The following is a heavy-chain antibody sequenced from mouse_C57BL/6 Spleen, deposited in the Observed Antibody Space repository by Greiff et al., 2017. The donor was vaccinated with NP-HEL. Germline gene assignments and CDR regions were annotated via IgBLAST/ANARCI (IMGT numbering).Heavy chain of an antibody. Sequence: VHVKQSGPELVKPGASVKISCKASGYSFTGYYMHWVKQSHGNILDWLGYIYPYNGVSSYNQKFKGKATLTVDKSSSTAYMELRSLTSEDSAVYYCARGLRDWYFDVWGTGTTVTVSS. D-gene: IGHD2-4*01. CDR1: GYSFTGYY. V-gene: IGHV1-31*01. CDR2: IYPYNGVS. J-gene: IGHJ1*03. CDR3: ARGLRDWYFDV.